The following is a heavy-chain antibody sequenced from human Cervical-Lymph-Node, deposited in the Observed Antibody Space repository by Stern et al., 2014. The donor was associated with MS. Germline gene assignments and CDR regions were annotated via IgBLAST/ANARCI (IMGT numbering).Heavy chain of an antibody. J-gene: IGHJ6*02. CDR1: GDSVSSGNCF. CDR3: ARASAYYYGMDV. V-gene: IGHV4-61*01. Sequence: QAQLVESGPGLVKPSETLSLTCTVSGDSVSSGNCFWSWLRQPPWKGLEWIGYIYYTGSTNYNPSLKSRVTISSDTSKNQFSLKLSSVTAADTAVYYCARASAYYYGMDVWGQGTPVTVSS. D-gene: IGHD3-10*01. CDR2: IYYTGST.